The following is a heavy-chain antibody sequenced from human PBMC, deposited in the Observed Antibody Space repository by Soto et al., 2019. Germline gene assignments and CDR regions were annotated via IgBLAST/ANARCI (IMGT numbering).Heavy chain of an antibody. V-gene: IGHV5-51*01. CDR1: GYSFTSYC. CDR3: ARRDYYYGMDV. Sequence: GGSLKISCKCSGYSFTSYCIGLVLQMPGKGLDWMGIIYPGDSDTIYSPSFQGQVTISADKSISTAYLQWSSLKASDTAMYYCARRDYYYGMDVWGQGTTVTV. J-gene: IGHJ6*02. CDR2: IYPGDSDT.